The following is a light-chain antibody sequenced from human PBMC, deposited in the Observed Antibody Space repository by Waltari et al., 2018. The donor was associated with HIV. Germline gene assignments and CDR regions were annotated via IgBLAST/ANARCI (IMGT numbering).Light chain of an antibody. J-gene: IGLJ1*01. CDR2: EVS. V-gene: IGLV2-23*02. CDR1: SSDVGSYNL. Sequence: QSALTQPASVSGSPGQSITISCTETSSDVGSYNLVPWYQQYPGKVPKLMIYEVSKRPSGVSNRFSGSKSGNTASLTISGLQAEDEADYYCCSYAGSSTPFVFGTATKVTVL. CDR3: CSYAGSSTPFV.